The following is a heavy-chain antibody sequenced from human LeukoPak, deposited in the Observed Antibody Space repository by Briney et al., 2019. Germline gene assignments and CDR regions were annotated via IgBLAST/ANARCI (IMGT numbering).Heavy chain of an antibody. D-gene: IGHD3-16*01. Sequence: KASETLSLTCSVSGGSISGYYWTWVRQPPGKGLEWIGQIHYSGRADYNPSLKSRITMSVDTSRNQISLKLSSVTAADTAIYYCVRFGVNYDREVWAKGPRSPSS. CDR1: GGSISGYY. CDR3: VRFGVNYDREV. J-gene: IGHJ6*02. CDR2: IHYSGRA. V-gene: IGHV4-59*01.